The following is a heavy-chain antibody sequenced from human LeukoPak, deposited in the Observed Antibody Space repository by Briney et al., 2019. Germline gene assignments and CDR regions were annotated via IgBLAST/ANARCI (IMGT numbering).Heavy chain of an antibody. CDR3: AKALTLGYCSGGSCYSSVDY. D-gene: IGHD2-15*01. V-gene: IGHV3-7*03. CDR2: IKQDGSEK. CDR1: GFTFSNYW. J-gene: IGHJ4*02. Sequence: PGGSLRLSCAASGFTFSNYWMGWVRQAPGKGLEWVANIKQDGSEKYYVDSVKGRFTISRDNSKNTLYLQMNSLRAEDTAVYYCAKALTLGYCSGGSCYSSVDYWGQGTLVTVSS.